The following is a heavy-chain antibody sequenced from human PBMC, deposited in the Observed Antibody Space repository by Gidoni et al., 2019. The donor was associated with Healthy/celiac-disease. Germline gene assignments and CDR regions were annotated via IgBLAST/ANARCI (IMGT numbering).Heavy chain of an antibody. V-gene: IGHV4-31*03. CDR2: IYYSGST. CDR1: GGSISSGCYY. Sequence: QLQLQESGPGLVKPSQTLPLTCTVSGGSISSGCYYWSWIRQHPGKGLEWIGYIYYSGSTYYNPSLKSRVTISVDTSKNQFSLKLSSVTAADTAVYYCARVDAYCGGDCYSGAFDIWGQGTMVTVSS. J-gene: IGHJ3*02. CDR3: ARVDAYCGGDCYSGAFDI. D-gene: IGHD2-21*02.